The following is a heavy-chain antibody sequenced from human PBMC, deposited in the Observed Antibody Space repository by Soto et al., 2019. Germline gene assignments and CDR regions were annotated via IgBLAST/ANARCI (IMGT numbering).Heavy chain of an antibody. Sequence: PSETLSLRCTVTVDSVNNRSYYWGWIRQPPGKGVEWIGSMYYSGSNYNNPSLKSRVSMSVDTSKNKFSLKLRSVTAADTAVYYFAIEKEQCVAADNWGQGTLVTVSS. D-gene: IGHD6-19*01. CDR1: VDSVNNRSYY. CDR3: AIEKEQCVAADN. J-gene: IGHJ4*02. CDR2: MYYSGSN. V-gene: IGHV4-39*07.